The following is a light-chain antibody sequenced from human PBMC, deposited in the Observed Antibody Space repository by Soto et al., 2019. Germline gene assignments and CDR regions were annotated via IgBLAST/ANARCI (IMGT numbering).Light chain of an antibody. J-gene: IGLJ1*01. CDR3: CSYAGSSYV. CDR2: EVT. CDR1: SSDVGSYNR. Sequence: QSALTQPASVSGSPGQSITISCTATSSDVGSYNRVSWYQQHPGKAPKVMIYEVTKRPSGVSSRFSGSKSGNTASLTISGLRAEDEADYYCCSYAGSSYVFGAGTKVTVL. V-gene: IGLV2-23*02.